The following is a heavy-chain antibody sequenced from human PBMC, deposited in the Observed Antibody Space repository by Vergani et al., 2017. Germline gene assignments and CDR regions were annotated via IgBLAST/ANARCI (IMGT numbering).Heavy chain of an antibody. CDR3: ARGDYGILTGYRY. D-gene: IGHD3-9*01. V-gene: IGHV1-69*05. Sequence: QVQLVQSGAEVKKPGSSVKVSCKASGGPFKNSAFSWVRQVPGQGLEWMGRIITFFGTTDYAQKFQGRVTMTRDTSTSTVYMELSSLRSEDTAIYYCARGDYGILTGYRYWGQGTLVTVSA. J-gene: IGHJ4*02. CDR2: IITFFGTT. CDR1: GGPFKNSA.